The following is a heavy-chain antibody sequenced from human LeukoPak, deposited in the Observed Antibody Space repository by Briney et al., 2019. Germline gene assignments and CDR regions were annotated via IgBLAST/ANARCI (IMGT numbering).Heavy chain of an antibody. Sequence: GWPLRLSWVASGFTFSSYWVRGGRQAPGKGLEWVAIIKPDGDKKFYAYSVRRRFTITRDNATTSLYLQMNSLRADDTAVYYCARGGSWSWDNWGQGTLVTVSS. CDR1: GFTFSSYW. D-gene: IGHD2-8*02. V-gene: IGHV3-7*01. J-gene: IGHJ4*02. CDR3: ARGGSWSWDN. CDR2: IKPDGDKK.